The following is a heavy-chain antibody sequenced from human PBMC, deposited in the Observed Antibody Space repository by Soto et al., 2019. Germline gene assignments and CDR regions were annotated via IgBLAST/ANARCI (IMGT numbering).Heavy chain of an antibody. J-gene: IGHJ4*02. CDR2: IRSKPNNYAT. Sequence: EVQLVESGGGLVQPGGSLKLSCAASGFSFSGSGIHWVRQASGKGLEWIDRIRSKPNNYATAYAASVKGRFTISRDDSKNTAYLQMNSLKIEDTAVYYCTRLDDVRIEPAFDYWGQGTLVTVSS. D-gene: IGHD2-2*01. V-gene: IGHV3-73*02. CDR3: TRLDDVRIEPAFDY. CDR1: GFSFSGSG.